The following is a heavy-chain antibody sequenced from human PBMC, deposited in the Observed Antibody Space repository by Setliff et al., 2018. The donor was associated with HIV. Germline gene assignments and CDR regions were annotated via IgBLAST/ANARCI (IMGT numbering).Heavy chain of an antibody. CDR1: GGTFRGFG. CDR3: ATNPEMATINYYYYYMDV. J-gene: IGHJ6*03. Sequence: SVKVSCKASGGTFRGFGISWVVQAPGQGLEWMGRIIPIFGTPRYAQKFQGRVTITADESTSAVYMELSSLRSEDTAVYYCATNPEMATINYYYYYMDVWGKGTTVTVSS. D-gene: IGHD5-12*01. CDR2: IIPIFGTP. V-gene: IGHV1-69*13.